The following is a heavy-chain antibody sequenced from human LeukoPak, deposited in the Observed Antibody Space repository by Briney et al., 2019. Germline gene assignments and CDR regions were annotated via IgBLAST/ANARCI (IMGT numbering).Heavy chain of an antibody. J-gene: IGHJ2*01. Sequence: SETLSLTCTVSGGSISSYYWNWIRQPPGKGLEWIGYIYYSGSTNYNPSLKSRVTISVDTSKNQFSLKLSSVTAADTAVYYCATGTPDWYFDLWGRGTLVTVSS. D-gene: IGHD2-15*01. V-gene: IGHV4-59*01. CDR3: ATGTPDWYFDL. CDR2: IYYSGST. CDR1: GGSISSYY.